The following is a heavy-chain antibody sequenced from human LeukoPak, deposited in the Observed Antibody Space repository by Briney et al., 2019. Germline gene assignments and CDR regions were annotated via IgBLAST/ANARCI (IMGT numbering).Heavy chain of an antibody. V-gene: IGHV3-73*01. J-gene: IGHJ3*02. CDR2: VRSKANSYVT. Sequence: GGSLRLSCAASGFTFSASTMHWVRQASGKGLEWVGRVRSKANSYVTAYAASVKGRFTISRDDSKNTAYLQMNSLTTEDTAVYYCTRTYFDAFDIWGQGTMVTVSS. CDR1: GFTFSAST. D-gene: IGHD2/OR15-2a*01. CDR3: TRTYFDAFDI.